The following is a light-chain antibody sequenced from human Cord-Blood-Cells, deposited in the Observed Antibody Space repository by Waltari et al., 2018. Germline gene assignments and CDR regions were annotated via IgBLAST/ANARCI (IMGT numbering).Light chain of an antibody. CDR2: GAS. CDR3: QQYNNWPLT. V-gene: IGKV3-15*01. CDR1: QSVSSN. Sequence: ENVMTQSPATLSVSPGERATISCRASQSVSSNLAWYQQKPGQAPRLLIYGASTRATGIPARFSGSGSGTEFTLTISSLQSEDFAVYYCQQYNNWPLTFGGGTKVEIK. J-gene: IGKJ4*01.